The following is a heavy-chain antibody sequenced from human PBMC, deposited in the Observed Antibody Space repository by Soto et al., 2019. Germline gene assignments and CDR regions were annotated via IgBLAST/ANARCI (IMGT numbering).Heavy chain of an antibody. CDR3: ARSKLGAGDAFDV. CDR1: GFSLSGYY. J-gene: IGHJ3*01. D-gene: IGHD3-16*01. V-gene: IGHV3-11*01. CDR2: ISDSGATK. Sequence: QVQLVESGGCLVKPGGSLRLSCAASGFSLSGYYMNWIRQTPGRGLEWVSYISDSGATKYYADSVKGRFTFSRDNAKNSLFLQMSSLRAEDTAIYYCARSKLGAGDAFDVWGQGTLVTVSS.